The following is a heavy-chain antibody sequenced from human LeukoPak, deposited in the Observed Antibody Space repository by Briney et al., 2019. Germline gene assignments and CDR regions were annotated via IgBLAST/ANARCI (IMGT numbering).Heavy chain of an antibody. J-gene: IGHJ4*02. Sequence: GASVKVSCKASGYTFTGYYMHWVRQAPGQGLEWMGWINTNTGNPTYAQGFTGRFVFSLDTSVSTAYLQISSLKAEDTAVYYCARDLRDSTFDYWGQGTLVTVSS. CDR1: GYTFTGYY. D-gene: IGHD6-13*01. V-gene: IGHV7-4-1*02. CDR3: ARDLRDSTFDY. CDR2: INTNTGNP.